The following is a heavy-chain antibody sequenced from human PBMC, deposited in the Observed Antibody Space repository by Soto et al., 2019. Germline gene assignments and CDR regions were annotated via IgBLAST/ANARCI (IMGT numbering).Heavy chain of an antibody. V-gene: IGHV1-69*01. D-gene: IGHD3-10*01. J-gene: IGHJ4*02. CDR2: ITPMIGTT. CDR3: ARDVSVMTSVFGF. CDR1: GGTFYTYA. Sequence: QVHLVQSGAEVKRPGSSVRVSCRASGGTFYTYAFTWVRQAPGQGLEWMGGITPMIGTTKYTQKFHGRVTSPADESASTAYMELSNLRSDDTAVYYCARDVSVMTSVFGFWGQGTLITVSS.